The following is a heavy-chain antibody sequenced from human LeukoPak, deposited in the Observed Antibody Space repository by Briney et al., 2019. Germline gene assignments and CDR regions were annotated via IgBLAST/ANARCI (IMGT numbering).Heavy chain of an antibody. CDR1: GGTFSSYA. Sequence: SVNVSCKASGGTFSSYAISWVRQAPGQGLEWMGGIIPIFGTANYAQKFQGRVTITAGESTSTAYMELSSLRSEDTAVYYCARASFRIRGSSPFDYWGQGTLVTVSS. CDR2: IIPIFGTA. V-gene: IGHV1-69*13. J-gene: IGHJ4*02. D-gene: IGHD3-10*01. CDR3: ARASFRIRGSSPFDY.